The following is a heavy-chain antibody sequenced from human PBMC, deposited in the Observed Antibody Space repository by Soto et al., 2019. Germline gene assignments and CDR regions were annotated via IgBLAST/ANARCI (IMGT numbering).Heavy chain of an antibody. J-gene: IGHJ3*02. CDR3: AKAAVNWNDADAFDM. V-gene: IGHV3-23*01. CDR2: ISGRGDNT. D-gene: IGHD1-1*01. Sequence: EVQLLESGGGLVQPGGSLRLSCVASGFTFSSYAMSWVRQAPGKGLEWVSAISGRGDNTYYADSVKGRFTISRDNSKHTLYLQMNSLKDEDTAVYHCAKAAVNWNDADAFDMWGHGTMVTVSS. CDR1: GFTFSSYA.